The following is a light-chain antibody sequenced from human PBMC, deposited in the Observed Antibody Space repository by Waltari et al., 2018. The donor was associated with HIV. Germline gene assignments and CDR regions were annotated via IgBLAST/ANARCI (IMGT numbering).Light chain of an antibody. V-gene: IGLV2-14*01. J-gene: IGLJ3*02. CDR3: SSYVSRATWP. Sequence: QSALTQPASVSGSPGQAISIPCTGTSSEVWGSYVSWYQHHPGRAPKVIIYEVSNRPAGVSNRFSGSKSGNTASLTISGLLSEDEADYFCSSYVSRATWPFGGGTRLTVL. CDR2: EVS. CDR1: SSEVWGSY.